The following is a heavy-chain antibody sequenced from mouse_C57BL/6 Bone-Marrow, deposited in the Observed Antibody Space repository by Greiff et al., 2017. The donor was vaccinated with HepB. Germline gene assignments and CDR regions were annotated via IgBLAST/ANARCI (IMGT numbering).Heavy chain of an antibody. J-gene: IGHJ1*03. Sequence: EVKVEESGPGMVKPSQSLSLTCTVTGYSITSGYDWHWIRHFPGNKLEWMGYISYSGSTNYNPSLKSRISITHDTSKNHFFLKLNSVTTEDTATYYCARGDYYGPDWYFDVWGTGTTVTVSS. V-gene: IGHV3-1*01. CDR2: ISYSGST. CDR3: ARGDYYGPDWYFDV. CDR1: GYSITSGYD. D-gene: IGHD1-1*01.